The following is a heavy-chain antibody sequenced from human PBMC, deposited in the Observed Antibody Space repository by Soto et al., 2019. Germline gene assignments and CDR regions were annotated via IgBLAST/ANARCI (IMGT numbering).Heavy chain of an antibody. V-gene: IGHV4-4*02. CDR2: IYHSGST. Sequence: SETLSLTCAVSGASITSSNWWSWVRQPPGKGLEWIGEIYHSGSTNYNPSLQSRLTVSVDKSKNQFSLNLTSVTAADTAMYYCARGSYYGSGSYYEYFLNYWGQGTLVTVSS. CDR1: GASITSSNW. J-gene: IGHJ4*02. CDR3: ARGSYYGSGSYYEYFLNY. D-gene: IGHD3-10*01.